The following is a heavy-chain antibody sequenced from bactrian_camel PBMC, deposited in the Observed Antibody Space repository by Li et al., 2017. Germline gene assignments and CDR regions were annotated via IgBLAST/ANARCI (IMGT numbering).Heavy chain of an antibody. J-gene: IGHJ4*01. V-gene: IGHV3S40*01. CDR3: LSSLGSDEGY. Sequence: VQLVESGGGLVQPGGSLKLSCAASGFTFSNYYLSWVRQVLGKGLEWVSAINSGGGTTYYADSVKGRFTISGDNDKNTLYLQLNSLQTEDTAMYYCLSSLGSDEGYWGQGTQVTVS. D-gene: IGHD5*01. CDR1: GFTFSNYY. CDR2: INSGGGTT.